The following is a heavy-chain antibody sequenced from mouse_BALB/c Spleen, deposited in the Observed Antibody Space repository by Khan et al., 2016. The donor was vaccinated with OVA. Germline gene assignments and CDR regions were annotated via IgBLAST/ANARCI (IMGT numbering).Heavy chain of an antibody. CDR3: ASFEISGGYYAMDY. D-gene: IGHD3-1*01. J-gene: IGHJ4*01. CDR2: IWGDGNT. Sequence: QVQLKESGPGLVAPSQSLSITCTVSGFSLDRYGVNWVRQPPGKGLEWLGVIWGDGNTTYHSALISRLNINKDNSKSQVFLKLNSLQTDDTATYFCASFEISGGYYAMDYWGQGTSVTVSS. CDR1: GFSLDRYG. V-gene: IGHV2-3*01.